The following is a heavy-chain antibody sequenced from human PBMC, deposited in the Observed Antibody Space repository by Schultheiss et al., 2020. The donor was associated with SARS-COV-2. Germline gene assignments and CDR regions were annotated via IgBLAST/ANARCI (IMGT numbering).Heavy chain of an antibody. CDR1: GFTFSSYA. Sequence: GGSLRLSCSASGFTFSSYAMHWVRQAPGKGLEWVAVISYDGSNKYYADSVKGRFTISRDNSKNTLYLQMNSLRAEDTAVYYCARDPPYYYDSMGYYGMDVWGQGTTVTVSS. D-gene: IGHD3-22*01. V-gene: IGHV3-30*01. CDR2: ISYDGSNK. CDR3: ARDPPYYYDSMGYYGMDV. J-gene: IGHJ6*02.